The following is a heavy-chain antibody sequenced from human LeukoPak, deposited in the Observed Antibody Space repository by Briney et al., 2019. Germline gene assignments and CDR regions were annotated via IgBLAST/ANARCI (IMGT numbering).Heavy chain of an antibody. CDR3: AKDYSYTRVGEFFFEY. V-gene: IGHV3-23*01. Sequence: PGGSLRLSCAASGFIFSSYAMSWVRQAPGKGLEWVSTISGSGGSTYYADSVKGRFTISRDNSKNTVYLQMNSLRAEDTAVYYGAKDYSYTRVGEFFFEYWGQGPLVTVSS. CDR1: GFIFSSYA. J-gene: IGHJ4*02. D-gene: IGHD1-26*01. CDR2: ISGSGGST.